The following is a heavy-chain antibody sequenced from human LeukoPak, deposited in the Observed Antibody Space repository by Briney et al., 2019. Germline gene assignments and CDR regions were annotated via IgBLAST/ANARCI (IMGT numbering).Heavy chain of an antibody. CDR1: GYTFTSYD. CDR3: ARGVWELLEDYYYYYMDV. V-gene: IGHV1-8*01. CDR2: MNPNSGNT. D-gene: IGHD1-26*01. Sequence: ASVEVSCKASGYTFTSYDINWVRQATGQGLEWMGWMNPNSGNTGYAQKLQGRVTMTTDTSTSTAYMELRSLRSDDTAVYYCARGVWELLEDYYYYYMDVWGKGTTVTISS. J-gene: IGHJ6*03.